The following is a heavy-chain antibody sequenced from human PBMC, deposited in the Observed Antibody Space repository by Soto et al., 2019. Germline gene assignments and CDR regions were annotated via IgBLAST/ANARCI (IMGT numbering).Heavy chain of an antibody. V-gene: IGHV3-23*01. CDR1: GFTFSTYA. Sequence: EVQLLESGGGLVQPGGSLRLSCVASGFTFSTYAMNWVRQAPGKGLQWVSTINPSGGATYYADSVQGRFTISRDKSTNSLHQQMDSLRAEDTAVYYYASGCDFRKWGQGTLVTVAS. CDR3: ASGCDFRK. D-gene: IGHD3-3*01. J-gene: IGHJ4*02. CDR2: INPSGGAT.